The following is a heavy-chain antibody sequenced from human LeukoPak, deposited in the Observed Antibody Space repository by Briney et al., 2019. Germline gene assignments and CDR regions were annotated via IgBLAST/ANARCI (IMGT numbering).Heavy chain of an antibody. CDR3: ARANDILTGYSNWFDP. CDR2: TYYRSKWYN. CDR1: GDSVSSNSAA. V-gene: IGHV6-1*01. Sequence: SRTLSLTCAISGDSVSSNSAAWNWIRQSPSRGLEWLGRTYYRSKWYNDYAVSVKSRITINPDTSKNQFSLQLNSVTPEDTAVYYCARANDILTGYSNWFDPWGQGTLVTVSS. D-gene: IGHD3-9*01. J-gene: IGHJ5*02.